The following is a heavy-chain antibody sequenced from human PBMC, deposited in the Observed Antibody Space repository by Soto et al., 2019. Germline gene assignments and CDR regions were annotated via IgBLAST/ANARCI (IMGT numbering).Heavy chain of an antibody. CDR3: ARVLKWSGIDW. CDR1: GGSVSSGSYY. J-gene: IGHJ4*02. CDR2: IYYSGST. V-gene: IGHV4-61*01. Sequence: SETLSLTCTVSGGSVSSGSYYWSWIRQPPGKGLEWIGYIYYSGSTNYNPSLKSRVTISVDTSKNQFSLKLSSVTAADTAVYYCARVLKWSGIDWWGQGTLVTSPQ. D-gene: IGHD3-3*01.